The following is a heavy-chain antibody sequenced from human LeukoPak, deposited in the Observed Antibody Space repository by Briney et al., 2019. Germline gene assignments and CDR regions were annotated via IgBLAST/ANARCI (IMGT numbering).Heavy chain of an antibody. Sequence: PGGSLRLSCAASGFTFSSYAMHWVRQAPGKGLEWVAVISYDGSNKYYADSVKGRFTISRDNSKNTLYLQMNSLRAEDTAVYYCAKDIETFTIFGLDVWGQGTTVTVSS. CDR2: ISYDGSNK. V-gene: IGHV3-30-3*01. J-gene: IGHJ6*02. D-gene: IGHD3-3*01. CDR3: AKDIETFTIFGLDV. CDR1: GFTFSSYA.